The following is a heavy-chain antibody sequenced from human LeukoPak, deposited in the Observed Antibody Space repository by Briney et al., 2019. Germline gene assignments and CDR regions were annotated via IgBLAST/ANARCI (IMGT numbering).Heavy chain of an antibody. CDR3: ARGRLWEVLDAFDM. CDR2: INPSGGST. J-gene: IGHJ3*02. D-gene: IGHD1-26*01. V-gene: IGHV1-46*03. CDR1: GYTFTGYY. Sequence: ASVKVSCKASGYTFTGYYMHWVRQAPRQGLGRMGIINPSGGSTTYAQKFHGRVTMTRDTSTSTVYMELSNLRSEDTAVYYCARGRLWEVLDAFDMWGQGTMVTVSS.